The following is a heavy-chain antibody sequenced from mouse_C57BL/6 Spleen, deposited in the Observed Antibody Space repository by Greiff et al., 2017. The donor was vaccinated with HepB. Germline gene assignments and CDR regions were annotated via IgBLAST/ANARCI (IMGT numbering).Heavy chain of an antibody. V-gene: IGHV1-15*01. J-gene: IGHJ4*01. CDR2: IDPETGGT. Sequence: QVQLKESGAELVRPGASVTLSCKASGYTFTDYEMHWVKQTPVHGLEWIGAIDPETGGTAYNQKFKGKAILTADKSSSTAYMELRSLTSEDSAVYYCTRLDAMDYWGQGTSVTVSS. CDR3: TRLDAMDY. CDR1: GYTFTDYE.